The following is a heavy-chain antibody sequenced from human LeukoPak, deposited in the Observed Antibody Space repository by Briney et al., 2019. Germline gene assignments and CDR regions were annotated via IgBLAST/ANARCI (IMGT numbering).Heavy chain of an antibody. J-gene: IGHJ4*02. CDR3: AARSGDLPYYLDY. CDR2: IRGSGGTT. V-gene: IGHV3-23*01. D-gene: IGHD3-16*02. CDR1: GFTFSSYS. Sequence: GGSLRLSCAASGFTFSSYSMNWVRQAPGKGLEWVSGIRGSGGTTYYADSVKGRFTISRDNSKNTLYLQMNSLRDEDTAVYYCAARSGDLPYYLDYWGQGTLVTVSS.